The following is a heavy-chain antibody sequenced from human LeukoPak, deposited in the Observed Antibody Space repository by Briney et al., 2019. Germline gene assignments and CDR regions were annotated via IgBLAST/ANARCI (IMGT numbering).Heavy chain of an antibody. D-gene: IGHD2-8*01. CDR1: GFTFSSYA. Sequence: GGSLRLSCAASGFTFSSYAMSWVRQAPGKGLEWVSAISGSGGRTYYADSVKGRFTISRDNSKNTLYLQMNSLRAEDAAVYYCANIDIVQRSQVPNYRHVWGKGTTLSVPS. J-gene: IGHJ6*04. CDR2: ISGSGGRT. CDR3: ANIDIVQRSQVPNYRHV. V-gene: IGHV3-23*01.